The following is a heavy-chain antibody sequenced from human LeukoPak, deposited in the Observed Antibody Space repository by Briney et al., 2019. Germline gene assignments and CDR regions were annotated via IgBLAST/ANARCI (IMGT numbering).Heavy chain of an antibody. V-gene: IGHV4-59*01. CDR1: GGSMSTYY. D-gene: IGHD3-10*01. CDR2: TYYSGST. Sequence: SEALSLTCTVSGGSMSTYYWSWIRPSPGKGRWWIGYTYYSGSTSYNPSLKSRLTLSIDTSKTQFYLKLSSVTAADTAVYYCARVVYSGSWGYFDYWGQGILVTVSS. J-gene: IGHJ4*02. CDR3: ARVVYSGSWGYFDY.